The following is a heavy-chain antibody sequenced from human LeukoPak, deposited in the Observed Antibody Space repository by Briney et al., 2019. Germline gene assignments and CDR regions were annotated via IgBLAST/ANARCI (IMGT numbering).Heavy chain of an antibody. J-gene: IGHJ3*02. CDR1: GFTFSDYY. D-gene: IGHD2-21*01. CDR2: ISGSDDSI. V-gene: IGHV3-11*04. CDR3: ARTLWPYDAFDI. Sequence: GGSLRLSCAASGFTFSDYYMSWIRQAPGKGLEWLSYISGSDDSIYYADSVKGRFTISRDNAKSSLYLQMHSLRAEDTAVYYCARTLWPYDAFDIWGQGTMVTVSS.